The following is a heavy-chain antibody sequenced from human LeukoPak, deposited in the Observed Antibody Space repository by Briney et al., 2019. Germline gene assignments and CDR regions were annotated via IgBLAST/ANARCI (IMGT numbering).Heavy chain of an antibody. V-gene: IGHV1-69*04. CDR2: IIPILGIA. J-gene: IGHJ4*02. D-gene: IGHD4-17*01. Sequence: GASVKVSCKASGGTFSSYAISWVRQAPGQGLEWMGRIIPILGIANYAQKFQGRVTITADRSTSTAYMELSSLRSEDTAVYYCARERGEHSDYGEVYWGQGTLVTVSS. CDR1: GGTFSSYA. CDR3: ARERGEHSDYGEVY.